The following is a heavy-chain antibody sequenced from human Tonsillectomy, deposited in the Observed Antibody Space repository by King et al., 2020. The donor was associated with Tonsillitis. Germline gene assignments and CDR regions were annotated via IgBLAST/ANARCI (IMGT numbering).Heavy chain of an antibody. V-gene: IGHV1-46*03. CDR2: INPSGGST. J-gene: IGHJ4*02. CDR3: VRWWGIVGAGDY. CDR1: GYTLTDYY. D-gene: IGHD1-26*01. Sequence: VQLVESGAEVKKPGASVKVSCTASGYTLTDYYMHWVRQAPGQGLEWMGIINPSGGSTNYAQKFQGRVTMTRDTSTSTVYMQLSSLRSEDTAVYYCVRWWGIVGAGDYWGQGTLVTVSS.